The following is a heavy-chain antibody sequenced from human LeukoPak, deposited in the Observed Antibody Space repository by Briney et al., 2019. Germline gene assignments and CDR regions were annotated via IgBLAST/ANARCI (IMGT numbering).Heavy chain of an antibody. D-gene: IGHD3-10*01. CDR3: ARESSALVAPDF. Sequence: GASVKVSCKTSGYRFIGYFIHWVRQAPGQGLEWMGWINPNSGGTNYAQKFQDRVTMTRDTSISTVYMYLSSLRSDDTAVYYCARESSALVAPDFWGQGTLVTVSS. CDR1: GYRFIGYF. CDR2: INPNSGGT. V-gene: IGHV1-2*02. J-gene: IGHJ4*02.